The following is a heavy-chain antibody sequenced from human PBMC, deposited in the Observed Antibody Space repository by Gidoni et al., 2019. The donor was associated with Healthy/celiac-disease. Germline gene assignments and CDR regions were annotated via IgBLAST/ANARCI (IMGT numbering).Heavy chain of an antibody. D-gene: IGHD2-2*01. Sequence: AASVFTFSSYSMSWVRQAPGKEPEWVSVISGRGVSKYYADSVKGRFTISRDNTKNTLYMQRNSLRAEETDVYYCANLISEYCSSTSCLGYFQHWGQGTLVTVSS. CDR1: VFTFSSYS. CDR2: ISGRGVSK. CDR3: ANLISEYCSSTSCLGYFQH. J-gene: IGHJ1*01. V-gene: IGHV3-23*01.